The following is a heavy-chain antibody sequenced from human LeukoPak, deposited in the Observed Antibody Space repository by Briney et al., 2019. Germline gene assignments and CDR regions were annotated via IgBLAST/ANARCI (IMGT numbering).Heavy chain of an antibody. J-gene: IGHJ4*02. CDR3: ARDMSGSYSPNDY. D-gene: IGHD1-26*01. CDR1: GFTVSSNY. Sequence: GGSLRLSCAASGFTVSSNYMSWVRQAPGKGLEWVSVIYSGGSTYYADSVKGRFTISRDNSKNTLYFQMNSLRAEDTAVYYCARDMSGSYSPNDYWGQGTLVTVSS. CDR2: IYSGGST. V-gene: IGHV3-53*01.